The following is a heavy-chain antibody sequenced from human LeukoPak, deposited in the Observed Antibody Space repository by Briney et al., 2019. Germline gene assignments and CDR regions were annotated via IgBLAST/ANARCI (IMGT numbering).Heavy chain of an antibody. CDR2: IKEDDSEI. CDR1: GFLFNKYW. V-gene: IGHV3-7*01. J-gene: IGHJ4*02. CDR3: GRLRSLDQ. D-gene: IGHD5-24*01. Sequence: GGSLRLSCAAPGFLFNKYWMTWVRQAPGKGLEWVANIKEDDSEIYYVDSVKGRFTISRDNAKKSLYLHMSSLRVEDTAVYFCGRLRSLDQWGQGTLVTVSS.